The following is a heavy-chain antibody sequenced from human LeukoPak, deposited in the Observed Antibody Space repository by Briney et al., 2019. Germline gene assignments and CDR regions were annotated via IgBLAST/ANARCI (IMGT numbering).Heavy chain of an antibody. D-gene: IGHD3-22*01. V-gene: IGHV4-31*03. Sequence: SETLSLTCTVSGGSISSGGYYWSWIRQHPGKGLEWIGYIYYSGSTYYNPSLKSRVTISVDTSKNQSSLKLSSVTAADTAVYYCARRLARYYYDSSGYSDYWGQGTLVTVSS. CDR3: ARRLARYYYDSSGYSDY. CDR2: IYYSGST. J-gene: IGHJ4*02. CDR1: GGSISSGGYY.